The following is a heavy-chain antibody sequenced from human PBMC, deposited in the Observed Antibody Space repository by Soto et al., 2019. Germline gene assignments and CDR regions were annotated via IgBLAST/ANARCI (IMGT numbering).Heavy chain of an antibody. J-gene: IGHJ4*02. V-gene: IGHV1-24*01. D-gene: IGHD3-9*01. CDR2: FDREDGET. CDR3: AASQFHDTLTAYYGFEH. Sequence: QVHLKQSGAEVKRPGASVKVSCKVSGSSLSDLSLHWVRQAPGKGLEWMGGFDREDGETLYAQKFQAGVIMTEYTSTETACMEVSSLTSADTAVYYCAASQFHDTLTAYYGFEHWGQGTLVSVSS. CDR1: GSSLSDLS.